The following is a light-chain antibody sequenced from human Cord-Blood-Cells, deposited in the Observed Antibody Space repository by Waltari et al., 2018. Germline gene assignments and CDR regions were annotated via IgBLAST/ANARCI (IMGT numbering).Light chain of an antibody. J-gene: IGKJ2*01. V-gene: IGKV3-15*01. CDR3: QQYNNWPYT. CDR2: GAA. Sequence: EIVLTQSPATLSVSPGKRATISCRASQSVSSNLAWYQQKPGQAPRLLIYGAATRATGSPARFSGSGSGTEFTLTISSLQSEDCAVYYCQQYNNWPYTFGQGTKLEIK. CDR1: QSVSSN.